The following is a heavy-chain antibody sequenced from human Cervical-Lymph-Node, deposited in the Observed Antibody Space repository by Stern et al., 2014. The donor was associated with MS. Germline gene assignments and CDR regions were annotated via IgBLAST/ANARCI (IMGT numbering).Heavy chain of an antibody. CDR1: GYSFTSYW. CDR2: IYTGDSDI. CDR3: ARLFEGDY. D-gene: IGHD3-9*01. J-gene: IGHJ4*02. Sequence: EVQLVESGAEVKKPGESLKISCKGSGYSFTSYWIGWVRQMPGKGLEWVAVIYTGDSDISYSASFQGQVTISADKSISSASLQWSSLKASDTAMYYCARLFEGDYWGQGTRVTVSS. V-gene: IGHV5-51*01.